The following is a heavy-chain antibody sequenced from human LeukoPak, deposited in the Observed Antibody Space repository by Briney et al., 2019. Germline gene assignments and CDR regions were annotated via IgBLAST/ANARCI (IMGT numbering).Heavy chain of an antibody. D-gene: IGHD2-2*01. V-gene: IGHV3-30*03. CDR1: GFTFSTYG. CDR3: ARGGCSSSTSCPLDY. J-gene: IGHJ4*02. Sequence: PGGSLRLSCAASGFTFSTYGMHWVRQAPGKGLEWVAVISYDGINKYYADSVKGRFTISRDNSKNTLYLQMNSLRAEDTAVYYCARGGCSSSTSCPLDYWGQGTLVTVSS. CDR2: ISYDGINK.